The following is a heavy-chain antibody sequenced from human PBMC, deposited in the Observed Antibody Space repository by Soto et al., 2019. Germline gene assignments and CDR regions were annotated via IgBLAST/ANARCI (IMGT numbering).Heavy chain of an antibody. CDR1: GGSVSNSSHY. Sequence: PSETLSLTCTVSGGSVSNSSHYWTWIRQHPGKCLEWIGYIYYSGITYYNPSLKIRVTISVDTSKNQFSLTLSSVTAADTAGYYCARGPITGITFFDYWGQGTLVTVSS. D-gene: IGHD1-7*01. CDR3: ARGPITGITFFDY. J-gene: IGHJ4*02. CDR2: IYYSGIT. V-gene: IGHV4-31*03.